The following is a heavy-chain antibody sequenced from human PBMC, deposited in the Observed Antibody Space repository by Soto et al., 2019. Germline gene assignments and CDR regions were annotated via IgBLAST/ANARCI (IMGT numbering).Heavy chain of an antibody. CDR1: GGSFSGYY. V-gene: IGHV4-34*01. D-gene: IGHD2-15*01. Sequence: SETLSLTCAVYGGSFSGYYWSWIRQPPGKGLEWIGEINHSGSTNYNPSLKSRVTISVDTSKNQFSLKLSSVTAADTAVYYCAREGGVVVAARAFDIWGQGTMVTVSS. J-gene: IGHJ3*02. CDR2: INHSGST. CDR3: AREGGVVVAARAFDI.